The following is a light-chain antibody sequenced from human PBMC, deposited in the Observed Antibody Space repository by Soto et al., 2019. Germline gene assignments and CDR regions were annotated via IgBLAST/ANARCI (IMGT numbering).Light chain of an antibody. CDR1: QSVSSSY. CDR2: GAS. Sequence: EIVLTQSPVTLSFSPGERATLSCRASQSVSSSYLAWYQQKPAQAPRLLIYGASSRATGTPDRFSGSGSGTDFTLTISRLEPEDFAVYYCQQYGSSFPITFGQGTRLEIK. J-gene: IGKJ5*01. V-gene: IGKV3-20*01. CDR3: QQYGSSFPIT.